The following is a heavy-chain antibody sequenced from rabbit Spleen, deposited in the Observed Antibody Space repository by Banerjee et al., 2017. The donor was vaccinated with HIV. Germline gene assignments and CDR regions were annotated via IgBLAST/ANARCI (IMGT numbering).Heavy chain of an antibody. CDR3: ARDGAGGSYFAL. J-gene: IGHJ4*01. CDR1: GIDFSSYYY. V-gene: IGHV1S43*01. D-gene: IGHD8-1*01. CDR2: IDPVFGIT. Sequence: QQQLEESGGGLVKPGGTLTLTCKASGIDFSSYYYMCWVRQAPGKGLEWIGYIDPVFGITYYASWVNGRFSISRENAQNTVFLQMTSLTAADTATYFCARDGAGGSYFALWGQGTLVTVS.